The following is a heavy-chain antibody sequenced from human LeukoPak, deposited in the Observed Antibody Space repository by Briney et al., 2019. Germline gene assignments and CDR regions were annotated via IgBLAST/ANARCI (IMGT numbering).Heavy chain of an antibody. Sequence: SGGSLRLSCAASGFTFSSYAMHWVRQAPGKGLEYVSAISSDGGSTYYANSVKGRFTISRDNSKNTLYLQMGSLRAEDMAVYYCARAGGGDCYDYWGQGTLVTVSS. CDR3: ARAGGGDCYDY. V-gene: IGHV3-64*01. CDR2: ISSDGGST. D-gene: IGHD2-21*01. J-gene: IGHJ4*02. CDR1: GFTFSSYA.